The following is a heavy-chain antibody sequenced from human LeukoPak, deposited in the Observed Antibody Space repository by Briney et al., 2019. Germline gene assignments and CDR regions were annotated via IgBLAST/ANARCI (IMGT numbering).Heavy chain of an antibody. D-gene: IGHD6-13*01. J-gene: IGHJ4*02. Sequence: PGGSLRLSCAASGFTFSTDYMNWVRQSPGKGLEWVSSISSTSTYIYYADSVRGRFTISRDNAKNSLYLQMNSLRAEDTAVYYCARDSAGNFDYWGQGTLVTVSS. V-gene: IGHV3-21*01. CDR2: ISSTSTYI. CDR1: GFTFSTDY. CDR3: ARDSAGNFDY.